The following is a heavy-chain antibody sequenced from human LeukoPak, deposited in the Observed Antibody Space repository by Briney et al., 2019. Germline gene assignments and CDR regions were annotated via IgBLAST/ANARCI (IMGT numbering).Heavy chain of an antibody. D-gene: IGHD3-22*01. CDR3: ARVEWDYYDSSGYNDY. V-gene: IGHV3-74*01. CDR1: GLTFSSHW. CDR2: ITNDGSST. Sequence: PGGSLRLSCAASGLTFSSHWMHWVRQAPGKGLVWVSRITNDGSSTTYADSVKGRFTISRDNAKNMLYLQVNSLRAEDTAVYYCARVEWDYYDSSGYNDYWGQGTLVTVSS. J-gene: IGHJ4*02.